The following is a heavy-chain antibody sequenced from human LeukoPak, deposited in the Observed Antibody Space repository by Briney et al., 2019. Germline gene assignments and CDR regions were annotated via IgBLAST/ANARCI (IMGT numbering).Heavy chain of an antibody. CDR3: ARRPGSYLYSHGQYYYYYYMDV. Sequence: SETLSLTGAVYGGSFSGYYWSWIRQPPGKGLEWIGEINHSGSTNYNPSLKSRVTISVDTSKNQFSLNLSSVTAADTAVYYCARRPGSYLYSHGQYYYYYYMDVWGKGTTVTISS. J-gene: IGHJ6*03. D-gene: IGHD5-18*01. CDR2: INHSGST. CDR1: GGSFSGYY. V-gene: IGHV4-34*01.